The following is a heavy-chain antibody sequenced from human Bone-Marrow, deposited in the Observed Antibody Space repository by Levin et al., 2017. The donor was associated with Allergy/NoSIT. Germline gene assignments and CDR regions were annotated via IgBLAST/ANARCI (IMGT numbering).Heavy chain of an antibody. CDR1: GFSVSTNY. J-gene: IGHJ4*02. CDR3: TRATTVTTIFEN. CDR2: FYSGGTT. Sequence: GGSLRLSCAASGFSVSTNYMSWVRQAPGKGLEWVSAFYSGGTTYYADSVKGRFTISIDNAKNTVYLQMSSLRAEDTAVYYCTRATTVTTIFENWGQGALVTVSS. D-gene: IGHD4-17*01. V-gene: IGHV3-53*01.